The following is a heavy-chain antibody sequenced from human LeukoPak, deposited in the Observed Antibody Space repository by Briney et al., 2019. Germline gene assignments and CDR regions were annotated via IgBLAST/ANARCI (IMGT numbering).Heavy chain of an antibody. Sequence: GGSLRLSCAASGFTFSGDGMHWVRQAPGKGLEWVAGISYDAGNKWYADSVKGRFTISRDNSKNTLYLQMNSLRVEDTSVYYCARGSPGVTGYDSNHYYGMDVWGQGTTVTVS. J-gene: IGHJ6*02. CDR1: GFTFSGDG. D-gene: IGHD5-12*01. CDR2: ISYDAGNK. CDR3: ARGSPGVTGYDSNHYYGMDV. V-gene: IGHV3-30*03.